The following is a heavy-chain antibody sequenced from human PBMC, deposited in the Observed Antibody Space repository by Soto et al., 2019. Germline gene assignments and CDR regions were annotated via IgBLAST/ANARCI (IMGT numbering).Heavy chain of an antibody. D-gene: IGHD3-9*01. CDR2: SYYSGST. CDR1: GGSITRGAYY. J-gene: IGHJ4*02. V-gene: IGHV4-30-4*01. CDR3: ALTGYYDVDY. Sequence: QVQLQESGPGLVKPSQTLSLTCTISGGSITRGAYYWSWIRQPPGKGLEWIGSSYYSGSTSYNTSLMSRVTISVDTSKNQFSLKLSSVTAADTAVYYCALTGYYDVDYWGQGTLVTVSS.